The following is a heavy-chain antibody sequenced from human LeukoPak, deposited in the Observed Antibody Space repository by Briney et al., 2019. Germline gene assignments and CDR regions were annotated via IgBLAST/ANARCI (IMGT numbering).Heavy chain of an antibody. D-gene: IGHD3-10*01. V-gene: IGHV4-31*03. J-gene: IGHJ4*02. CDR2: ISYSGST. Sequence: HSETLSLTCTVSGGSISSGGYFWSWIRQHPGKGLEWIGYISYSGSTYYNPSLKSRVTISVDTSKNQFSLKLSSVTAADTAVYYCAREAGSRYYFDYWGQGTLVTVSS. CDR3: AREAGSRYYFDY. CDR1: GGSISSGGYF.